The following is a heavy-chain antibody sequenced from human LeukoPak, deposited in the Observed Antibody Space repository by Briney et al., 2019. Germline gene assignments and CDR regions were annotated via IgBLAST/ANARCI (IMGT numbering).Heavy chain of an antibody. J-gene: IGHJ1*01. Sequence: TGGSLRLSCAASGFTFSSYGMHWVRQAPGKGLEWVANIKQDGSEKYYVDSVKGRFTISRDNAKNSLYLQMNSLRAEDTAVYYCARYCSSTSRYQAARYFQHWGQGTLVTVSS. V-gene: IGHV3-7*01. D-gene: IGHD2-2*01. CDR1: GFTFSSYG. CDR3: ARYCSSTSRYQAARYFQH. CDR2: IKQDGSEK.